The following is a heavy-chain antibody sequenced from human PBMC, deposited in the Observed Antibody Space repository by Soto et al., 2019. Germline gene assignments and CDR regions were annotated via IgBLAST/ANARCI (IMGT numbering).Heavy chain of an antibody. D-gene: IGHD2-15*01. J-gene: IGHJ4*02. CDR3: ASYCSGGSCYSQTDY. CDR1: GGTFSSYT. CDR2: IIPILGIA. Sequence: ASVKVSCKASGGTFSSYTISWVRQAPGQGLEWMGRIIPILGIANYAQKFQGRVTITADKSTSTAYMELSSLRSEDTAVYYCASYCSGGSCYSQTDYWGQGTLVTVSS. V-gene: IGHV1-69*02.